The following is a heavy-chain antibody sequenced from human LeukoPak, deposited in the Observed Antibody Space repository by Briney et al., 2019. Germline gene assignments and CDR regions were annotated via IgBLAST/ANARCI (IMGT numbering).Heavy chain of an antibody. V-gene: IGHV4-39*01. CDR1: Y. CDR2: IYYSGNT. D-gene: IGHD3/OR15-3a*01. J-gene: IGHJ4*02. Sequence: YXGWIRXPPGKGLEWIGSIYYSGNTYYNASLKSQVSISIDTSKNQFSLRLTSVTAADTAVYYCARQTGSGLFILPGGQGTLVTVSS. CDR3: ARQTGSGLFILP.